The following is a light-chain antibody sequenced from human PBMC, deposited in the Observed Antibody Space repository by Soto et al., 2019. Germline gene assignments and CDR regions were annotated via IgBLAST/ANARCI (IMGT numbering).Light chain of an antibody. V-gene: IGKV3-11*01. CDR2: DAS. CDR1: QSVSRH. J-gene: IGKJ4*01. Sequence: DIVLTQSPATMSLSPGERATLSCRASQSVSRHLAWYQQIPGQTPRLIIYDASIRATDIPARFSGRGSATDFTLTITSLETEDFAVYYCQHRSIWPLTFGGGTKVEI. CDR3: QHRSIWPLT.